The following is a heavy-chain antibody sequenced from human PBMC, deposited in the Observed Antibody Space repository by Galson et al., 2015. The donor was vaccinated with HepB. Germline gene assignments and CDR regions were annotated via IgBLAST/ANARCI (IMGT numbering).Heavy chain of an antibody. D-gene: IGHD1-26*01. CDR3: ARDSTKAGATGGFDS. CDR2: IYYSGST. CDR1: GGSISGYY. V-gene: IGHV4-59*01. Sequence: QVQLQESGPGLVKPSETLSPTCTVSGGSISGYYWSWIRQPPGRGLEWIGYIYYSGSTNYNPSLKSRVTMSVDTSRNQVSLKLSSVTAADTAVYYCARDSTKAGATGGFDSCGQGTLVTVSS. J-gene: IGHJ4*02.